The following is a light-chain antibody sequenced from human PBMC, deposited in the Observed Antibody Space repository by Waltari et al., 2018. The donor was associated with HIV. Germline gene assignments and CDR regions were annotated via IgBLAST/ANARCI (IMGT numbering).Light chain of an antibody. J-gene: IGLJ2*01. CDR3: STWSISLDDWA. Sequence: QAGLTQPPSVSASLRQTATLTCTGNNNNVSHQVATLLQQHHGHPPKLLSVRNKNQPGEISEIFTEARSGTTAALQDTGIQTEDETNYTRSTWSISLDDWAVDGGTKLTIL. V-gene: IGLV10-54*04. CDR1: NNNVSHQV. CDR2: RNK.